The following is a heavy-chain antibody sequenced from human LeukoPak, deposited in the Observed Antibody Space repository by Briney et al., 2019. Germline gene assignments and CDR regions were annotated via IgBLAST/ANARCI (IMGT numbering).Heavy chain of an antibody. Sequence: PGGSLRLSCAASGFTFDDYAMHWVRQAPGKGLEWVSGISWNSGSIGYADSVKGRFTISRDNAKNSLYLQVSSLRAEDTALYYCAKDIGLEMATKNWFDPWGQGTLVTVSS. CDR1: GFTFDDYA. V-gene: IGHV3-9*01. CDR3: AKDIGLEMATKNWFDP. D-gene: IGHD5-24*01. J-gene: IGHJ5*02. CDR2: ISWNSGSI.